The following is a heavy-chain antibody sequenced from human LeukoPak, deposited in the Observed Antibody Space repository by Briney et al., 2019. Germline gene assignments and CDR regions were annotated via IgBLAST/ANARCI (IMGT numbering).Heavy chain of an antibody. CDR2: ISSSSSYI. CDR1: GFTFSSYE. V-gene: IGHV3-21*01. D-gene: IGHD3-22*01. J-gene: IGHJ4*02. CDR3: ARDPRRHDSSGYYPY. Sequence: GGSLRLSCAASGFTFSSYEMDWVRQAPGKGLEWVSSISSSSSYIYYADSVKGRFTISRDNAKNSLYLQMNSLRAEDTAVYYCARDPRRHDSSGYYPYWGQGTLVTVSS.